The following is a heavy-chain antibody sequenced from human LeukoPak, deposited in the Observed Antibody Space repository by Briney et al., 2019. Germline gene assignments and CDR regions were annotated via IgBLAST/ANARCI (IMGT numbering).Heavy chain of an antibody. CDR2: ICGSGGST. CDR3: AYHYYDSSGYYTPPLYY. J-gene: IGHJ4*02. D-gene: IGHD3-22*01. Sequence: PGGSLRLSCAASGFTFSSYVMSWVRQAPGKGLEWVSAICGSGGSTYYADSVKGRFTISRDNSKNTLYLQMNSLRAEDTAVYYCAYHYYDSSGYYTPPLYYWGQGTLVTVSS. CDR1: GFTFSSYV. V-gene: IGHV3-23*01.